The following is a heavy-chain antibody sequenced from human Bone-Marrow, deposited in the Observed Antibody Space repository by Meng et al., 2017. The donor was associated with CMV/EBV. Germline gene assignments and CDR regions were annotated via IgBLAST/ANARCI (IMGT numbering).Heavy chain of an antibody. D-gene: IGHD3-3*01. CDR1: GFTFDDYG. J-gene: IGHJ6*02. V-gene: IGHV3-20*01. Sequence: ESLKISCAASGFTFDDYGMSWVRQAPGKGLEWVSGINWNGGSTGYADSVKGRFTISRDNAKNSLYLQMNSLRAEDTALYHCARNATQRFLEWLSNYYYYGMDVWGQGTTVTVSS. CDR3: ARNATQRFLEWLSNYYYYGMDV. CDR2: INWNGGST.